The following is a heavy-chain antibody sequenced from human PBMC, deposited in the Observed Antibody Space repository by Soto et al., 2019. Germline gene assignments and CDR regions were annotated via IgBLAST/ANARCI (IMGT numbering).Heavy chain of an antibody. CDR3: AKVQGPDYGNYGMDV. J-gene: IGHJ6*02. CDR1: GFTFSSYA. V-gene: IGHV3-23*01. Sequence: EVQLLESGGGLVQPGGSLRLSCAASGFTFSSYAMSWVRQAPGKGLEWVSAISGSGGSTYYADSVKGRFTICRDNSKNTLYLQMNSLRAEDTAVYYCAKVQGPDYGNYGMDVWGQGTTVTVSS. D-gene: IGHD4-17*01. CDR2: ISGSGGST.